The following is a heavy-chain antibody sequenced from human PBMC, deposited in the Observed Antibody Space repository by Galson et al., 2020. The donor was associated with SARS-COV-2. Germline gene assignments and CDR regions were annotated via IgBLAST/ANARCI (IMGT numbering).Heavy chain of an antibody. Sequence: SETLSLTCTVSGGSIISSRYYWGWIRQPPGKGLEWIGNIFYTGSNYYNPSLASRVDISVRTSTNQFSLRLRSVTAADTAVYYFVRSLCNRSPCYFHFDLGGRGTLATVSS. CDR1: GGSIISSRYY. D-gene: IGHD2-15*01. CDR2: IFYTGSN. CDR3: VRSLCNRSPCYFHFDL. V-gene: IGHV4-39*07. J-gene: IGHJ2*01.